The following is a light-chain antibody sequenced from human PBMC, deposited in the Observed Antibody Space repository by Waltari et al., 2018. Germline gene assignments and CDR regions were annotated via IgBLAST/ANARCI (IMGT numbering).Light chain of an antibody. J-gene: IGLJ2*01. CDR3: ATWDDRLTAV. CDR2: GNN. V-gene: IGLV1-47*01. CDR1: NSTVGANS. Sequence: QSILTQPPSASGTPGRTVTISCSGRNSTVGANSVCWYQQLPGTAPKLLIFGNNQRPSGVPDRFSGSKSGTSASLAIRGLRSEDEADYYCATWDDRLTAVFGGGTKLTVL.